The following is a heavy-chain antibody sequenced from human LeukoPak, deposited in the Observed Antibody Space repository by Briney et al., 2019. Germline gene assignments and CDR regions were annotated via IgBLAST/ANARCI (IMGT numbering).Heavy chain of an antibody. CDR3: ARGYCSGTSCPYYFGY. CDR2: IIPIFGTA. CDR1: GGTFSSYA. J-gene: IGHJ4*02. V-gene: IGHV1-69*13. D-gene: IGHD2-2*01. Sequence: VASVKVSCKASGGTFSSYAISWVRQAPGQGLEWMGGIIPIFGTANYAQKFQGRVTITADESTSTAYMELSSLRSEDTAVYYCARGYCSGTSCPYYFGYWGQGTLVTVSS.